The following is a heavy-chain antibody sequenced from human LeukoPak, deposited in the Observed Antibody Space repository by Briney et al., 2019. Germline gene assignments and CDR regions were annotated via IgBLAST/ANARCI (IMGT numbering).Heavy chain of an antibody. V-gene: IGHV1-69*13. CDR2: IIPIFGTV. CDR1: GGTFSSYA. J-gene: IGHJ4*02. Sequence: SVKVSCKASGGTFSSYAISWVRQAPGQGLEWMGGIIPIFGTVNYAQKFQGRVTITADESTGTAYMELSSLRSEDTAVYYCARGLSGDYYDSSGLDYWGQGTLVTVSS. CDR3: ARGLSGDYYDSSGLDY. D-gene: IGHD3-22*01.